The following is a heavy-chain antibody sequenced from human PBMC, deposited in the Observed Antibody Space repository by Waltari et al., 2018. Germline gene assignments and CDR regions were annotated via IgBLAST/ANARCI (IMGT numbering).Heavy chain of an antibody. CDR1: GGPITTNSHY. D-gene: IGHD5-18*01. CDR2: IYYGGSN. Sequence: QLQLQESGPGLVKPSETLSLTCSVSGGPITTNSHYWGWIRQPPGKGLEWIGSIYYGGSNYSTPSLRSPSLKSRVSISVDMSKKQFSLRLSSVTAEDTAVYYCARLGFSYGSIDYWGQGTLVTVSS. J-gene: IGHJ4*02. CDR3: ARLGFSYGSIDY. V-gene: IGHV4-39*01.